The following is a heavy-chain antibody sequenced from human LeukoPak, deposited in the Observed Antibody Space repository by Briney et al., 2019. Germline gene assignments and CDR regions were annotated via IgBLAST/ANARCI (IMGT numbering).Heavy chain of an antibody. J-gene: IGHJ4*02. D-gene: IGHD6-19*01. CDR1: GLTFSSYA. V-gene: IGHV3-23*01. CDR3: AKGQEYSSYWYVDY. Sequence: GGSLRLSCAASGLTFSSYAMSWVRQAPGKGLEWVSSISHSGDITFFPDSVKGRFTISRDNSKNTLYLQMNSLRAEDKAVYYCAKGQEYSSYWYVDYWGQGTLVTVSS. CDR2: ISHSGDIT.